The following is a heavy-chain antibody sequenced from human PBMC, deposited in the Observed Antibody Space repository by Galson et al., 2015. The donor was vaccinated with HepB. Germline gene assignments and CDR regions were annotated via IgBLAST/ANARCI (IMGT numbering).Heavy chain of an antibody. CDR1: GFTFSNAW. CDR2: FKSKTDGGTT. J-gene: IGHJ4*02. V-gene: IGHV3-15*01. D-gene: IGHD3-22*01. Sequence: SLRLSCAASGFTFSNAWMSWVRQAPGKGLEWVGRFKSKTDGGTTDYAAPVKGRFTISRDDSKNTLYLQMNSLKTEDTAVYYCTTTLPLLVVITPQDDYWGQGTLVTVSP. CDR3: TTTLPLLVVITPQDDY.